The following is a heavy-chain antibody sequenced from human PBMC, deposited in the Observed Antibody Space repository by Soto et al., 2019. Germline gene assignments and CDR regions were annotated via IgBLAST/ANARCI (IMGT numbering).Heavy chain of an antibody. J-gene: IGHJ6*02. CDR2: ISYDGNNK. V-gene: IGHV3-30*04. D-gene: IGHD2-8*01. Sequence: VQLVESGGGVFQPGRSLTLSCVASGFTFTDHAMHWVRQVPGKGLEWVALISYDGNNKQYTDSVKGRSSISRDNSKDTLFLQLSSLRLEDTAVYYCARTKAIFGLDVWGQGTTVTVSS. CDR1: GFTFTDHA. CDR3: ARTKAIFGLDV.